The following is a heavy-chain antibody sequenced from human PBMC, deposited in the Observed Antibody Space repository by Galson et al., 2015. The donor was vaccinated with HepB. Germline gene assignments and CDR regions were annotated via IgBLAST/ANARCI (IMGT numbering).Heavy chain of an antibody. Sequence: SLRLSCAASGFTFSGSAMHWVRQASGKGLEWVGRIRSKANSYATAYAASVKGRFTISRDDSKNTAYLQMNSLKTEDTAVYYCTPVVPAADAFDIWGQGTMVTVSS. J-gene: IGHJ3*02. D-gene: IGHD2-2*01. CDR1: GFTFSGSA. CDR3: TPVVPAADAFDI. CDR2: IRSKANSYAT. V-gene: IGHV3-73*01.